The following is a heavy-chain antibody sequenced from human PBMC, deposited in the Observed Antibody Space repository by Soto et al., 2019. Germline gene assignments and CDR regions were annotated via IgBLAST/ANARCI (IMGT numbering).Heavy chain of an antibody. J-gene: IGHJ6*02. CDR3: AKDVVDSRAYYYGMDV. Sequence: GGSLRFSCAASGCTFSSYAMSWVRQAPGKGLEWVSVLSDSGGSTYYADSVKGRFTISRDNSKNTLYLQMNSLRAEDTAVYYFAKDVVDSRAYYYGMDVWGQGPRSPSP. D-gene: IGHD5-12*01. CDR2: LSDSGGST. CDR1: GCTFSSYA. V-gene: IGHV3-23*01.